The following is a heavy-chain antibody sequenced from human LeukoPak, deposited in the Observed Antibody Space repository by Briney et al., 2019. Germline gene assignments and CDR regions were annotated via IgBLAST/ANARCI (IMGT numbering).Heavy chain of an antibody. CDR1: GGTFSSYA. CDR3: TRDGGQHLGVLNY. J-gene: IGHJ4*02. CDR2: IIPIFGTA. D-gene: IGHD2-2*01. V-gene: IGHV1-69*05. Sequence: VASVKVSCKASGGTFSSYAISWVRQAPGQGLEWMGGIIPIFGTANYAQKFQGRVTITTDESTSTAYMELSRLRSDDTAVYYCTRDGGQHLGVLNYWGQGTLVTVSS.